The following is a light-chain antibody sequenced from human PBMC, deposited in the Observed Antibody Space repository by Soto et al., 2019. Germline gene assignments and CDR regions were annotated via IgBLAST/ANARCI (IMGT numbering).Light chain of an antibody. J-gene: IGKJ2*01. CDR1: QDIRND. Sequence: AIQMTQSPSSLSASVGDRVTITCRAGQDIRNDLAWYQQKPGKAPKLLIYAASSLQSGVSSRFSGSGSGTDFTLTISSLQPEDFATYYCLQDYNYPYTFGQGTKVDIK. CDR2: AAS. V-gene: IGKV1-6*01. CDR3: LQDYNYPYT.